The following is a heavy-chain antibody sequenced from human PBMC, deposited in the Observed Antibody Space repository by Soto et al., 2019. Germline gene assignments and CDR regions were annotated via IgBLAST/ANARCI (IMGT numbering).Heavy chain of an antibody. J-gene: IGHJ6*03. CDR3: AGEDYAYYYLDV. Sequence: QVQLVQSGAEVKKPGSSVKVSCKASGGSFSTYTINWVRQAPGQGLEWMGRIIPAIGIGNYAQRFKGRVTITADKSTSTAYMELSSLRSEDAAVYYCAGEDYAYYYLDVWGKGTTVTVSS. V-gene: IGHV1-69*08. CDR1: GGSFSTYT. CDR2: IIPAIGIG.